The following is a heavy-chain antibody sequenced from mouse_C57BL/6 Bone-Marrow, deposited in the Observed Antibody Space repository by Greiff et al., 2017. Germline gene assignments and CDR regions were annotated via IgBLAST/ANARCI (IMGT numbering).Heavy chain of an antibody. CDR3: ANDCGYFDY. CDR2: IFPGSGST. CDR1: GYTFTDHS. V-gene: IGHV1-9*01. D-gene: IGHD1-1*02. J-gene: IGHJ2*01. Sequence: VQLQQSEAELVKPGASVKISCKATGYTFTDHSIHWVKQRPEQGLEWIGEIFPGSGSTNYNEKFKGKATITADTSSNTAYMQLSSLTSEDSAIYYCANDCGYFDYWGQGTTLTVSS.